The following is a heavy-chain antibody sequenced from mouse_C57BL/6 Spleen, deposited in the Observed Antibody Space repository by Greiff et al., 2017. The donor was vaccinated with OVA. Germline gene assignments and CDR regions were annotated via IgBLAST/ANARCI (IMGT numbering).Heavy chain of an antibody. CDR3: ARSGAWFAY. CDR2: ISDGGSYT. CDR1: GFTLSSYA. Sequence: EVKLVESGGGLVKPGGSLKLSCAASGFTLSSYAMSWVRQTPEKRLELVATISDGGSYTYYPDNVKGRFTISRDNAKNNLYLQMSHLKSEDTAMYYCARSGAWFAYWGQGTLVTVSA. V-gene: IGHV5-4*03. J-gene: IGHJ3*01.